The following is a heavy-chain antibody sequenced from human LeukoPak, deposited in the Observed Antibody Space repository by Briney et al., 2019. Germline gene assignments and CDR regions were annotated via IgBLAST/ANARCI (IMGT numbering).Heavy chain of an antibody. Sequence: PGRSLRLSCAASGSTFGDYAMHWVRQAPGKGLEWVSGINWKSNNIGYADSVKGRFTISRDNAKNSLYLQMNSLRTEDTALYYCARDRAGYFYAMDVWGQGTSVTVSS. CDR3: ARDRAGYFYAMDV. CDR1: GSTFGDYA. CDR2: INWKSNNI. D-gene: IGHD6-13*01. V-gene: IGHV3-9*01. J-gene: IGHJ6*02.